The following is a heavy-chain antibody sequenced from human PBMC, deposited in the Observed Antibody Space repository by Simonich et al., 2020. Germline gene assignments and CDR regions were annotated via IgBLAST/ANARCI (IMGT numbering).Heavy chain of an antibody. CDR2: INHSGST. D-gene: IGHD6-13*01. V-gene: IGHV4-38-2*01. CDR1: GYSISSGYY. Sequence: QVQLQESGPGLVKPSETLSLTCAVSGYSISSGYYWGWNRQPPGKGLEWIGSINHSGSTDYNPSRKSRVTISVDTSKNQFALKLSSVTAADTAVYYCARVGYSNYYYYGMDVCGQGTTVTVSS. CDR3: ARVGYSNYYYYGMDV. J-gene: IGHJ6*02.